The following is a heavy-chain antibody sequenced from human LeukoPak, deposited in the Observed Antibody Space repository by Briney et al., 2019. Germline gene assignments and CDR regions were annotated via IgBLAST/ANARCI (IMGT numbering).Heavy chain of an antibody. V-gene: IGHV3-30*04. J-gene: IGHJ3*02. CDR1: GGSISSNN. Sequence: LSLTCTVSGGSISSNNYFWGWIRQPPGKGLEWVAVISNDGTNEYYADSMKGRFTISRDNSKNTLYLQMNSLTGGDTAVYYCAVDYGDYIDAFDIWGQGTMVTVSS. CDR2: ISNDGTNE. CDR3: AVDYGDYIDAFDI. D-gene: IGHD4-17*01.